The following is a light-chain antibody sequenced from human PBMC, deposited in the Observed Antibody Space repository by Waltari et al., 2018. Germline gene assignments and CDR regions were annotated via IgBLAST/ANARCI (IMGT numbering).Light chain of an antibody. CDR1: SSDVGGYDY. CDR2: EVS. Sequence: QSALTQPPSASGSPGQSVTISCTGTSSDVGGYDYVSWYQQHPGKAPKLMIYEVSKRPAGVPDRCSGSKSGSTASLTVSGLQAEDEADYYCSSFAGSANVFGTGTKVSVL. V-gene: IGLV2-8*01. J-gene: IGLJ1*01. CDR3: SSFAGSANV.